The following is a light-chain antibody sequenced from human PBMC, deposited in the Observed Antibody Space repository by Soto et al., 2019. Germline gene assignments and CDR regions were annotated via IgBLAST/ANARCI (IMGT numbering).Light chain of an antibody. CDR3: QQYGSSRT. CDR2: GAS. CDR1: QSITSN. Sequence: EIVMTQSPATLSVSPGERATLSCRASQSITSNLAWYQQKPGQAPRLLVYGASGRATGIPDRFSGSGSGTDFTLTISRLEPEDFAVYYCQQYGSSRTFGQGTKVDIK. J-gene: IGKJ1*01. V-gene: IGKV3-20*01.